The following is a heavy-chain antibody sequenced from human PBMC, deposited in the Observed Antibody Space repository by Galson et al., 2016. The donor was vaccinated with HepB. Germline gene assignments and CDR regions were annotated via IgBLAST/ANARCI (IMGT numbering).Heavy chain of an antibody. J-gene: IGHJ6*02. CDR1: GFTFSSYW. D-gene: IGHD3-10*01. CDR2: INSDGSST. V-gene: IGHV3-74*01. CDR3: AKAYGSGSSFYYYYGMDV. Sequence: SLRHSCAASGFTFSSYWMHWVRQAPGKGLVWVSRINSDGSSTSYADSVKGRFTISRDNAKNTLYLQVNSLRAEDTAVYYCAKAYGSGSSFYYYYGMDVWGQGTTVTVSS.